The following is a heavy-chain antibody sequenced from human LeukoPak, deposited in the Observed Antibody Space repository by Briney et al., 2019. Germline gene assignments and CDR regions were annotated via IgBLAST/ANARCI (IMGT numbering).Heavy chain of an antibody. CDR3: VRGDLYLDS. CDR2: INRDGTEK. J-gene: IGHJ4*01. D-gene: IGHD2-21*01. Sequence: VGSLRRTCAISGFNFIDSRMTWVLQAPGKGLQWVANINRDGTEKHFLDSVEGRFTISRDNAKKSLYLQMNTLRPQDTAVYFCVRGDLYLDSWRHLTLVTVSS. CDR1: GFNFIDSR. V-gene: IGHV3-7*04.